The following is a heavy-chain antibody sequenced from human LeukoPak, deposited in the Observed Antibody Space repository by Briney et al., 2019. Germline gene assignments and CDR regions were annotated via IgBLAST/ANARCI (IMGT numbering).Heavy chain of an antibody. D-gene: IGHD1-26*01. CDR2: ISSSSSYI. CDR1: GFTFSTYS. CDR3: ALGGGSFPPGAIDY. V-gene: IGHV3-21*01. Sequence: GGSLRLSCAASGFTFSTYSMNWVRQAPGKGLEWVSSISSSSSYIYYADSVKGRFTISRDNAKNSLYLQMHSLRAEDTAVYYCALGGGSFPPGAIDYWGQGTLVTVSS. J-gene: IGHJ4*02.